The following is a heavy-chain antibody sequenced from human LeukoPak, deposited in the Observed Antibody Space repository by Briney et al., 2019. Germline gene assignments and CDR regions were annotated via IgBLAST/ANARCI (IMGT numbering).Heavy chain of an antibody. J-gene: IGHJ5*02. V-gene: IGHV3-48*01. Sequence: GGSLRLSCAASGFSFSSYNMNWLRQAPGKGLEWVSYISISSSLAYYADSVKGRFTISRDNGKNSLYLQMNSLRAEDTAVYYCASLKVMGNWFDPWGQGTLVTVSS. CDR1: GFSFSSYN. CDR2: ISISSSLA. D-gene: IGHD2-21*01. CDR3: ASLKVMGNWFDP.